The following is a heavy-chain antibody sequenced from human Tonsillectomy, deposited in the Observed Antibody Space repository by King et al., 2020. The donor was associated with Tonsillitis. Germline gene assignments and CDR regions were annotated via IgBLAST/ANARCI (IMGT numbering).Heavy chain of an antibody. J-gene: IGHJ3*02. CDR1: GYTFTGYY. CDR3: ARAGSGSYGNAFDI. CDR2: INPNSGDT. Sequence: QLVQSGAEMKKPGASVKVSCKASGYTFTGYYMHWVRQAPGQGLEWMGWINPNSGDTNYAQKFQGRVTMTRETSISTAYMELNSLISDDTAVYYCARAGSGSYGNAFDIWGQGTMVTVSS. V-gene: IGHV1-2*02. D-gene: IGHD1-26*01.